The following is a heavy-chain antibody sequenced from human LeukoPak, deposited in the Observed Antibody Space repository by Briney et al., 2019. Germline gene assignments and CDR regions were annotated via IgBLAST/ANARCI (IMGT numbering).Heavy chain of an antibody. Sequence: PSETLSLTCAVYGGSFSGYYWSWIRQPPGKGLEWIGEINHSGSTNYNPSLKSRVTISVDTSKNQFSLKLSSVTAADTAVYYCARSGYSHRSYYYGSGSPCYFDYWGQGTLVTVSS. CDR3: ARSGYSHRSYYYGSGSPCYFDY. CDR2: INHSGST. D-gene: IGHD3-10*01. V-gene: IGHV4-34*01. CDR1: GGSFSGYY. J-gene: IGHJ4*02.